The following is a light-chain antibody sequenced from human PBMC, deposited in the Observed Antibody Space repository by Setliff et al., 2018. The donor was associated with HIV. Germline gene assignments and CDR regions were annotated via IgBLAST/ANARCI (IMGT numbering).Light chain of an antibody. V-gene: IGKV4-1*01. CDR1: QSVLYSSNNKNY. CDR2: WAF. CDR3: QQYYSTPGT. Sequence: DIVMTQSPDSLAVSLGERATINCKSSQSVLYSSNNKNYLAWYQQRPGQPPKLLIYWAFTREFGVPDRFSGSGSGTDFTLTISSLQAEDVAVYYCQQYYSTPGTFGGGTKVDIK. J-gene: IGKJ4*01.